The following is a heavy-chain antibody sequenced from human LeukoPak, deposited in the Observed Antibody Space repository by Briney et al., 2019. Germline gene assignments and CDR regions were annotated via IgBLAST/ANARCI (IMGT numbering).Heavy chain of an antibody. Sequence: PGGSLRLSCAASGFTFSSYAMHWVRQAPGKGLEWVAVISYDGSNKYYADSVKGRFTISRDNSKNTLYLQMNSLRAEDTAVYYCARDRRDSSGYYYVGAFDIWGQGTMVTVSS. J-gene: IGHJ3*02. D-gene: IGHD3-22*01. CDR3: ARDRRDSSGYYYVGAFDI. CDR1: GFTFSSYA. V-gene: IGHV3-30*04. CDR2: ISYDGSNK.